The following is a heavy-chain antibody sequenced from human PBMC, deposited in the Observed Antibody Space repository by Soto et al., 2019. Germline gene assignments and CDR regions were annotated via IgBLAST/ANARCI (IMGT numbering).Heavy chain of an antibody. CDR1: GGSIRSGGYY. J-gene: IGHJ5*02. CDR2: IYYTGST. V-gene: IGHV4-31*03. CDR3: AKDPSPQPTTVVTPGWFDP. Sequence: SETLSLTCTVSGGSIRSGGYYWTWIRQHPGKGLEWIGYIYYTGSTYYNPSLKSRVTMSVDTSKNQFSLKLYSVTAADTAVYYCAKDPSPQPTTVVTPGWFDPWGQGILVTASS. D-gene: IGHD4-17*01.